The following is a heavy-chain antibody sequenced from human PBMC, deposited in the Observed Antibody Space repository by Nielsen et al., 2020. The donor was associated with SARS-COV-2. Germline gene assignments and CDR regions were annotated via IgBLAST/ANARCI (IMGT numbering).Heavy chain of an antibody. Sequence: SETLSLTCAVYGGSFSGYYWSWIRQPPGKGLEWIGEINHSGSTNYNPSLKSRVTISVDTSKNQFSLKLSSVTAADTAVYYCARLGSGVYYFDYWGQGTLVTVSS. J-gene: IGHJ4*02. CDR2: INHSGST. CDR3: ARLGSGVYYFDY. CDR1: GGSFSGYY. D-gene: IGHD3-10*01. V-gene: IGHV4-34*01.